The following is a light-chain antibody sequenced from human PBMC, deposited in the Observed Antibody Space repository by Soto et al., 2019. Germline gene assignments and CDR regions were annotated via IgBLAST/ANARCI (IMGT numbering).Light chain of an antibody. CDR2: EVS. CDR3: SSYEDSSILM. V-gene: IGLV2-14*01. Sequence: QYVLTQPASVSGSPGQSITISCTGTSSDVGYYNYVSWYQQHPGKAPKVIIYEVSNRPSGVSDRFSGSKSGNTASLTISGLQAEDEGDYYCSSYEDSSILMFGGGTKLTVL. CDR1: SSDVGYYNY. J-gene: IGLJ3*02.